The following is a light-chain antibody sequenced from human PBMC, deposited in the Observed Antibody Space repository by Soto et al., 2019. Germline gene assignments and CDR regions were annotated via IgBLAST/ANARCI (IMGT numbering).Light chain of an antibody. J-gene: IGLJ2*01. Sequence: QSVLTQPPSVSGSPGQTVTISCTGSSCNVGAGYDVHWYQQLPGTAPKLLIYGNSNRPSGVPDRFSGSKPGTSAALAITGRQAEDEADYYCQSYASSLSGVLGGGTKLTVL. CDR3: QSYASSLSGV. CDR1: SCNVGAGYD. V-gene: IGLV1-40*01. CDR2: GNS.